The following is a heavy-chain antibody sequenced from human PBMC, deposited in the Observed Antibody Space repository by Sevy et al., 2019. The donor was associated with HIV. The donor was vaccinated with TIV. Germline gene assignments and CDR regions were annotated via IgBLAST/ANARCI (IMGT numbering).Heavy chain of an antibody. CDR3: ARDSKERFFEWLLEAYGMDV. Sequence: ASVKVSCKASGYTFTSYGISWVRQAPGQGLEWMGWISAYNGNTNYAQKLQGRVTMTTDTSTSTAYMELRSLRSDDTAVYYCARDSKERFFEWLLEAYGMDVWGQGTTVTVSS. CDR1: GYTFTSYG. J-gene: IGHJ6*02. D-gene: IGHD3-3*01. V-gene: IGHV1-18*01. CDR2: ISAYNGNT.